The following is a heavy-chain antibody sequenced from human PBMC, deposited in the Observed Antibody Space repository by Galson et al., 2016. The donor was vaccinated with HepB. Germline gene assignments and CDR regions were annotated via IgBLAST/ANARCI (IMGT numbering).Heavy chain of an antibody. CDR3: AKSATVIDGIDD. D-gene: IGHD4-17*01. J-gene: IGHJ4*02. V-gene: IGHV3-23*01. Sequence: SLRLSCAASGFTFSGYAMSWVRQAPGKGLEWVSAISDSGDSTYYADSVQGRFSISRDNSKNTLYLQMNSLRAEDTALYYCAKSATVIDGIDDWGQGTLVTVSS. CDR1: GFTFSGYA. CDR2: ISDSGDST.